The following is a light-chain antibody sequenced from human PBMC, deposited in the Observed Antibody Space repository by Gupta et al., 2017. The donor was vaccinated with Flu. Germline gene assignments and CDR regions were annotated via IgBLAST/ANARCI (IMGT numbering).Light chain of an antibody. CDR1: QSVSSY. V-gene: IGKV3-11*01. CDR3: QQRSNWPYT. Sequence: PATLSLSPGERATRSCRASQSVSSYLAWYQQKPGQAPRLLIYDTSNRATGIPARFSGSVSGTDFTLTISSLEPEDFAVYYCQQRSNWPYTFGQGTKLEIK. J-gene: IGKJ2*01. CDR2: DTS.